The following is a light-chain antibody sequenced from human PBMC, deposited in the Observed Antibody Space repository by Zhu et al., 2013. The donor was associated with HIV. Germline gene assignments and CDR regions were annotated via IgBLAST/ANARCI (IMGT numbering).Light chain of an antibody. J-gene: IGKJ3*01. CDR3: QQYFSTPST. CDR2: GAS. CDR1: QSISSW. Sequence: DIQMTQSPSTLSASVGDRVTITCRASQSISSWLAWYQQKPGKAPQLLIHGASSLQSGVPARFSGSGYGTHFTLTISNLQTEDFATYFCQQYFSTPSTFGPGTKVDI. V-gene: IGKV1-5*01.